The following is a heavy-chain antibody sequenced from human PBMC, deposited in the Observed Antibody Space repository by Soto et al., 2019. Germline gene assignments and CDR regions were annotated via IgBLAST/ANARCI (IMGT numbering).Heavy chain of an antibody. CDR1: GGTFSSYT. D-gene: IGHD4-17*01. CDR3: ARAPSTVSNWFDP. CDR2: IIPILGIA. V-gene: IGHV1-69*02. J-gene: IGHJ5*02. Sequence: ASVKVSCKASGGTFSSYTISWVRQAPGQGLEWMGRIIPILGIANYAQKFQGRVSITADKSTSTAYMELSSLRSEDTAVYYCARAPSTVSNWFDPWGQGTLVTV.